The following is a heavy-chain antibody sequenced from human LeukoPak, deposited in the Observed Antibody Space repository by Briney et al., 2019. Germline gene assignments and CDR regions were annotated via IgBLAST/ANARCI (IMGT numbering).Heavy chain of an antibody. V-gene: IGHV4-34*01. CDR1: GGSFSGYY. CDR3: ARHVVPDY. J-gene: IGHJ4*02. Sequence: PSETLSLTCAVYGGSFSGYYWSWIRQPPGKGLEWIGEINHSGSTNYNPSLKSRITMSVDTSKNQFSLKLSSVTAADTAVYYCARHVVPDYWGQGTLVTVSS. CDR2: INHSGST. D-gene: IGHD2-21*01.